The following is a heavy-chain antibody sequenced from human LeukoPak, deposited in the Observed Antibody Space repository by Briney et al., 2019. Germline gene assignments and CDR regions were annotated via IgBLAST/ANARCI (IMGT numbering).Heavy chain of an antibody. D-gene: IGHD4-17*01. Sequence: ASVKVSCKASGYTFTSYYMHWVRQAPGQGLEWMGIINPSGGSTSYAQKFQGRATMTRDTSISTAYMELSRLRSDDPAVYYCARGLRGYFDSWGQGTLVTVSS. CDR3: ARGLRGYFDS. J-gene: IGHJ4*02. CDR2: INPSGGST. CDR1: GYTFTSYY. V-gene: IGHV1-46*01.